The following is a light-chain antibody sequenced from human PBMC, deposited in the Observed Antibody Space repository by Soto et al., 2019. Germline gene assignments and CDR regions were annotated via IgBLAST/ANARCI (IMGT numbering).Light chain of an antibody. CDR2: EVS. CDR3: QQYTYPST. J-gene: IGKJ1*01. CDR1: QTISTW. V-gene: IGKV1-5*01. Sequence: DTQMTQSPSTVSASVGDRVTITCRARQTISTWLAWYQQRPGKAPKLLIYEVSTLESGVPSRFSGSGSGTQFTLTISSLQPDDFRTYYCQQYTYPSTFGQGTKVEIK.